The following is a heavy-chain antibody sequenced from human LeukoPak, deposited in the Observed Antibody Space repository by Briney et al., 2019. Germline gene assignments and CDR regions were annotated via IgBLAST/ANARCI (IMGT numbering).Heavy chain of an antibody. CDR3: VTGIAAAGSYYYYYMDV. J-gene: IGHJ6*03. CDR1: GYSFTSYW. CDR2: IYPGDSDT. V-gene: IGHV5-51*01. D-gene: IGHD6-13*01. Sequence: GESLKISCKGSGYSFTSYWIGWVRQMPGKGLEWMGIIYPGDSDTRYSPSFQGQVTISADKSISTAYLQWSSLKASDTAMYYCVTGIAAAGSYYYYYMDVWGKGTTVTASS.